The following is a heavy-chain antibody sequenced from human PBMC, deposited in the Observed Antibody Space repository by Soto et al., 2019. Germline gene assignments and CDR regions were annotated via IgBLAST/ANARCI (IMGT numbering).Heavy chain of an antibody. Sequence: ASVRVSCKTAGYVFSNYGITWVRQAPGQGLEWMGWISGYNDNTNYAQKFQGRLTMTIDTSTRTDFLDLRSLRSDDTAIYFCARRPKSSSTWYPLDYSGQGALVTVSS. CDR3: ARRPKSSSTWYPLDY. D-gene: IGHD6-13*01. CDR1: GYVFSNYG. CDR2: ISGYNDNT. V-gene: IGHV1-18*04. J-gene: IGHJ4*02.